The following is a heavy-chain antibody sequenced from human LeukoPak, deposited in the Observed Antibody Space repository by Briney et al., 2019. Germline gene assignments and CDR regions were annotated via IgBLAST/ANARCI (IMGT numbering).Heavy chain of an antibody. J-gene: IGHJ4*02. V-gene: IGHV1-8*01. D-gene: IGHD3-22*01. CDR1: GYTFTSYD. Sequence: ASVKVSCKASGYTFTSYDINWVRQATGQGLEWMGRMNPNSGNTGYAQKFQGRVTMTRNTSISTASMELSSLRSEDTAVYYCARGGDHYYDSSGYPIDYWGQGTLVTVSS. CDR3: ARGGDHYYDSSGYPIDY. CDR2: MNPNSGNT.